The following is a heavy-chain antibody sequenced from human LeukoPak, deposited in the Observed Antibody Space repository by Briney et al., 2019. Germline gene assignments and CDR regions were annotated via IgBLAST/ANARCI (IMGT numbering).Heavy chain of an antibody. Sequence: PPETLSLTCTVSGGSISSYYWSWIRQPPGKGLEWIGYIYYSGSTNYNPSLKSRVTISVDTSKNQFSLKLSSVTAADTAVYYCARQGVAGPDFDYWGQGALVTVSS. D-gene: IGHD6-19*01. CDR3: ARQGVAGPDFDY. CDR1: GGSISSYY. CDR2: IYYSGST. J-gene: IGHJ4*02. V-gene: IGHV4-59*08.